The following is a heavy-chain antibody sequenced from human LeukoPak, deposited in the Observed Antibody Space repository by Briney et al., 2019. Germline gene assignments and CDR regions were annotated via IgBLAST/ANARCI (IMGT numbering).Heavy chain of an antibody. CDR1: GFTFSSYG. Sequence: GGSLRLSCAASGFTFSSYGMHWVRQAPGKGLEWVADISYDGSNKYYADSVKGRFTISRDNSKNTLYLQMNSLRAEDTAVYYCAKDLVSEVGADFDYWGQGTLVTVSS. V-gene: IGHV3-30*18. J-gene: IGHJ4*02. CDR2: ISYDGSNK. D-gene: IGHD1-26*01. CDR3: AKDLVSEVGADFDY.